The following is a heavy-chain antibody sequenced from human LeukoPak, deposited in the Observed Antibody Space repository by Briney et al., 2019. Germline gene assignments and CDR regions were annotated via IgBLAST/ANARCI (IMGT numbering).Heavy chain of an antibody. J-gene: IGHJ5*02. Sequence: GGSLRLSCAASGFTFSSYSMTWVRQAPGKGLEWVSSISSSSSYIYYADSVKGRFTISRDNAKNSLYLQMNSLRAEDTAVYYCAREKDDPNWFDPWGQGTLVTVSS. CDR2: ISSSSSYI. V-gene: IGHV3-21*01. D-gene: IGHD1-1*01. CDR1: GFTFSSYS. CDR3: AREKDDPNWFDP.